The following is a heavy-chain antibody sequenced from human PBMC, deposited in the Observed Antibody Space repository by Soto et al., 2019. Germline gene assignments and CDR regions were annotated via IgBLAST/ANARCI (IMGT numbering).Heavy chain of an antibody. CDR3: ARPPTASIAVAGTGFDY. Sequence: ASVKVSCKASGYTFTSYGISWVRQAPGQGLEWMGWISAYNGNTNCAQKLQGRVTMTTDTSTSTAYMELRSLRSDDTAVYYCARPPTASIAVAGTGFDYWGQGTLVTVSS. J-gene: IGHJ4*02. CDR1: GYTFTSYG. CDR2: ISAYNGNT. V-gene: IGHV1-18*01. D-gene: IGHD6-19*01.